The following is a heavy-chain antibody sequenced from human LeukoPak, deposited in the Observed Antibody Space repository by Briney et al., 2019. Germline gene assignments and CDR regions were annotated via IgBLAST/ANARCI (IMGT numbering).Heavy chain of an antibody. CDR3: AREVGGYNSDWYFDL. D-gene: IGHD5-24*01. V-gene: IGHV4-61*01. Sequence: PSQTLSLTCTVSGGSISSGSYYWSWIRQPPGKGLEWIGYIYYSGSTNYNPSLKSRVTISVDTSKNQFSLKLSSVTAADTAVYYCAREVGGYNSDWYFDLWGRGTLVTVSS. CDR2: IYYSGST. J-gene: IGHJ2*01. CDR1: GGSISSGSYY.